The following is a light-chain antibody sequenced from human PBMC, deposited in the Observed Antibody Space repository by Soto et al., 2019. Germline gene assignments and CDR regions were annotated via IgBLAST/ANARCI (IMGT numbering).Light chain of an antibody. Sequence: QSVLTQPASVSGSPGQSITISCTGTSSDVGRYNYVSWYQHHPGKAPTLMIFDVSNRPSEVSNRFSGSKSANTASLTISGLQAEDEADYYCSSYTSSSTHVFGTGTKVTVL. CDR3: SSYTSSSTHV. J-gene: IGLJ1*01. CDR2: DVS. V-gene: IGLV2-14*01. CDR1: SSDVGRYNY.